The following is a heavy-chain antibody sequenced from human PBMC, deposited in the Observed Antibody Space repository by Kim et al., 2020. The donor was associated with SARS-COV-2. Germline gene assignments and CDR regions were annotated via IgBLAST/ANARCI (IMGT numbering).Heavy chain of an antibody. J-gene: IGHJ6*02. Sequence: ASVKVSCKASGYTFTSYDINWVRQATGQGLEWMGWMNPNSGNTGYAQKFQGRVTMTRSTSISTAYMELSSLRSEDTAVYFCARGRNGWFSSNSGSSGMDVWGQGTTVTVSS. V-gene: IGHV1-8*01. D-gene: IGHD6-13*01. CDR2: MNPNSGNT. CDR1: GYTFTSYD. CDR3: ARGRNGWFSSNSGSSGMDV.